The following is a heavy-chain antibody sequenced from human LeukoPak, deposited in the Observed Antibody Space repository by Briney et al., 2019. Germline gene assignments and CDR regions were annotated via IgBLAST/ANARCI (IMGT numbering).Heavy chain of an antibody. CDR3: ARFHYDFWSGYYTGPDFDY. D-gene: IGHD3-3*01. J-gene: IGHJ4*02. CDR1: GGSISSGSYY. CDR2: IYTSGST. V-gene: IGHV4-61*02. Sequence: SETPSLTCTVSGGSISSGSYYWSWIRQPAGKGLEWIGRIYTSGSTNYNPSLKSRVTISVDTSKNQFSLKLSSVTAADTAVYYCARFHYDFWSGYYTGPDFDYWGQGTLVTVSS.